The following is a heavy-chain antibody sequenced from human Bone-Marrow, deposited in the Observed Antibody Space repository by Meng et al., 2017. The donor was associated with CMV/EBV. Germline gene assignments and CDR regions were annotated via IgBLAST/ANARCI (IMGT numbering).Heavy chain of an antibody. V-gene: IGHV1-69*05. CDR2: IIPIFGTA. D-gene: IGHD3-3*01. CDR1: GGTFSSYA. CDR3: ATYYDFWSGYFPYYYYGMDV. Sequence: SVKVSCKASGGTFSSYAISWVRQAPGQGLEWMGGIIPIFGTANYAQKFQGRVTITTDESTSTAYMELSSLRSEDTAVYYCATYYDFWSGYFPYYYYGMDVWGQRTTVTVSS. J-gene: IGHJ6*02.